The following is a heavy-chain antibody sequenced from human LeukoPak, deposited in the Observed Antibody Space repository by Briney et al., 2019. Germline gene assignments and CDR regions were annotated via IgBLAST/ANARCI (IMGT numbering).Heavy chain of an antibody. CDR1: GGSISSYY. J-gene: IGHJ6*02. V-gene: IGHV4-59*08. Sequence: PSETLSLTCTVSGGSISSYYWSWIRQPPGKGLEWIGYIYYSGCTNYNPSLKSRVTISVDTSKNQSSLKLSSVTAADTAVYYCARHGKVGAPYYYYGMDVWGQGTTVTVSS. CDR2: IYYSGCT. CDR3: ARHGKVGAPYYYYGMDV. D-gene: IGHD1-26*01.